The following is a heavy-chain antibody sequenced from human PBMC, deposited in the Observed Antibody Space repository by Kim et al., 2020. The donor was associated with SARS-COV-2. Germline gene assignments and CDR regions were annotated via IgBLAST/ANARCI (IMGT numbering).Heavy chain of an antibody. CDR3: ARLHRVGYYYGSGSYYTRNQPPPTDY. CDR2: INHSGST. J-gene: IGHJ4*02. Sequence: SETLSLTCAVYGGSFSGYYWSWIRQPPGKGLEWIGEINHSGSTNYNPCLKSRVTISVDTSKNQFSLKLSSVTAADTAVYYCARLHRVGYYYGSGSYYTRNQPPPTDYWGQGTLVTVSS. V-gene: IGHV4-34*01. D-gene: IGHD3-10*01. CDR1: GGSFSGYY.